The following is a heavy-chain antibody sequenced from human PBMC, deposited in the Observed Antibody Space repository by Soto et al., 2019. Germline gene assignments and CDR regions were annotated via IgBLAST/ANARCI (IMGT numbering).Heavy chain of an antibody. CDR2: TYYRSKWYK. J-gene: IGHJ4*02. CDR1: GDSVSSNRAA. Sequence: SQTLPLTCVISGDSVSSNRAAWNWISQSPSRGLEWLGRTYYRSKWYKDYDLSVKSRITINLDTSKNQISLQLNSVTPEDTAVYYCARGAVAVYSRVLDYWRQGTVVT. CDR3: ARGAVAVYSRVLDY. V-gene: IGHV6-1*01. D-gene: IGHD6-19*01.